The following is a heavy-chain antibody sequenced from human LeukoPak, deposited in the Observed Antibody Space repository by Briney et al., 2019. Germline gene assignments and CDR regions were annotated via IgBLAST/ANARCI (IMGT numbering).Heavy chain of an antibody. CDR1: GYTFTSYG. Sequence: GASVNVSFKASGYTFTSYGISWVRQAPGQGLEWMGWISAYNGNTNYAQKLQGRVTMTTDTSTSTAYMELRSLRSDDTAVYYCARGTVDTAMVPFDYWGQGTLVTVSS. CDR2: ISAYNGNT. V-gene: IGHV1-18*01. J-gene: IGHJ4*02. CDR3: ARGTVDTAMVPFDY. D-gene: IGHD5-18*01.